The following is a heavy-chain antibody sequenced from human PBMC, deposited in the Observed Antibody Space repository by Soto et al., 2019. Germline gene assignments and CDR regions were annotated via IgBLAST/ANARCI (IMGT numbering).Heavy chain of an antibody. J-gene: IGHJ4*02. CDR1: GGSISIGTYS. CDR2: IYHSGSF. CDR3: VRASGYCIGGTCFPFDY. D-gene: IGHD2-15*01. V-gene: IGHV4-30-2*01. Sequence: SETLSLTCDVSGGSISIGTYSWNWIRQPPGKGLEWIGYIYHSGSFYYNPSLKSRVTISIDRSKNQFSLNLDSVTAADTAVYYCVRASGYCIGGTCFPFDYWGRGTLVTVSS.